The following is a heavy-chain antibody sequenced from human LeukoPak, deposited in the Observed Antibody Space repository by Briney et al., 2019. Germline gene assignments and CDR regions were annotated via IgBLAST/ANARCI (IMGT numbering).Heavy chain of an antibody. V-gene: IGHV4-59*01. D-gene: IGHD5-12*01. CDR3: ARGGSGYALNWFDP. J-gene: IGHJ5*02. CDR1: GGSIGSYY. CDR2: ISYSGST. Sequence: SETLSLTCTASGGSIGSYYRSWIRQPPGKGLEWIGHISYSGSTNYNPSLKSLVTISVDTSKNQFSLKLSSVTAADTAVYYCARGGSGYALNWFDPWGQGTLVTVSS.